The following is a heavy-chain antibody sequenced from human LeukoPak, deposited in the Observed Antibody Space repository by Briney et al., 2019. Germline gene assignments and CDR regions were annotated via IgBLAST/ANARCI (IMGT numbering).Heavy chain of an antibody. Sequence: ASVKVSCKASGYTFTSYAMHWVRQAPGHRLEWMGWINAGNGNTKYSQKFQGRVTITRDTSASTAYMELSSLRSEDTAVYYCARGLLGIAAAGTGADPFDYWGQGTLVTVSS. J-gene: IGHJ4*02. CDR1: GYTFTSYA. V-gene: IGHV1-3*01. D-gene: IGHD6-13*01. CDR3: ARGLLGIAAAGTGADPFDY. CDR2: INAGNGNT.